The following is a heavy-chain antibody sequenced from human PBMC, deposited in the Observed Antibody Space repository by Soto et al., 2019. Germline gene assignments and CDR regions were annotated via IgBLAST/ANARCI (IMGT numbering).Heavy chain of an antibody. Sequence: SETLCLTCAVSGGSISSGGYSWSWIRQPPGKGLEWIGYIYHSGSTYYNPSLKSRVTISVDRSKNQFSLKLSSVTAADTAVYYCARGQGGYSYGAELDYWGQGTLVTVSS. CDR1: GGSISSGGYS. V-gene: IGHV4-30-2*01. D-gene: IGHD5-18*01. J-gene: IGHJ4*02. CDR3: ARGQGGYSYGAELDY. CDR2: IYHSGST.